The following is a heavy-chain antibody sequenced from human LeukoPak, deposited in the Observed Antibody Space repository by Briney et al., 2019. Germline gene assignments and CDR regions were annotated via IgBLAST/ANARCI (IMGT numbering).Heavy chain of an antibody. CDR3: ARRSLLAASTRGGFDY. CDR2: INHSGST. D-gene: IGHD6-13*01. J-gene: IGHJ4*02. Sequence: SETLSLTCAVYGGSFSGYYWSWIRQPPGKGLEWIGEINHSGSTNYNPSLKSRVTISVDTSKNQFSLKLSSVIAADTAVYYCARRSLLAASTRGGFDYWGQGTLVTVSS. V-gene: IGHV4-34*01. CDR1: GGSFSGYY.